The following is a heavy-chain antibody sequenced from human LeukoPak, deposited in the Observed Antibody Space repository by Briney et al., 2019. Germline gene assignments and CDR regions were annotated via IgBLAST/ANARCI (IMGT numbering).Heavy chain of an antibody. CDR3: ATKYDIVATSFYFDY. CDR2: ISAYNGNT. V-gene: IGHV1-18*01. Sequence: ASVKVSCKASGYTFTSYGISWVRQAPGQGLEWMGWISAYNGNTNYAQKLQGRVTMTTDTSTSTAYMELRSLRSDDTAVYYCATKYDIVATSFYFDYWGQGTLVTVSS. CDR1: GYTFTSYG. D-gene: IGHD5-12*01. J-gene: IGHJ4*02.